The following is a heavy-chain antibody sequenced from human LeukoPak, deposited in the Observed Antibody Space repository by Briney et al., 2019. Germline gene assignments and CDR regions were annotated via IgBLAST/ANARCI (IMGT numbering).Heavy chain of an antibody. CDR3: AKVLLPYYYYGMDV. CDR1: GFTFSTYW. J-gene: IGHJ6*02. V-gene: IGHV3-7*01. D-gene: IGHD2-15*01. Sequence: GGSLRLSCSASGFTFSTYWMSWVRQAPGKGLEWVANMRRDGNEIYYLDSVRGRFTISRDNAKNSLYLQMNSLRAEDTAVYYCAKVLLPYYYYGMDVWGQGTTVTVSS. CDR2: MRRDGNEI.